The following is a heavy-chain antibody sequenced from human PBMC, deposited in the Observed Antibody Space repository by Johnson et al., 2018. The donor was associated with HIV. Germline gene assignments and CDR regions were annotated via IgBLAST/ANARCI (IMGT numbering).Heavy chain of an antibody. J-gene: IGHJ3*02. CDR2: ISYDGSNK. Sequence: QVQLVESGGGVVQPGTSLRLSCAASGFTFSSYAMHWVRQAPGKGLEWVAVISYDGSNKYYADSVKGRFTISRDNSKNTLYLQMNSLRAEDTAVYFCARDAPKFFDRSGVRDDACDIWGPGTMVTVSS. CDR3: ARDAPKFFDRSGVRDDACDI. CDR1: GFTFSSYA. D-gene: IGHD3-22*01. V-gene: IGHV3-30*04.